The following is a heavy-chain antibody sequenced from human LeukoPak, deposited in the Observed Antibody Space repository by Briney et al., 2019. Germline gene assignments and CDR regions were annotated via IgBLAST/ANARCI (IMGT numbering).Heavy chain of an antibody. Sequence: GGSLRLSCAASGFTFRSYWMHWVRQAPGRGLVWVSRINIDGSSGSYADSVEGRFTISRDNAKNTVYLQMNSLRAEDTAVYYCTREVSGSLYFDYWGQGTLVTVSS. V-gene: IGHV3-74*01. CDR3: TREVSGSLYFDY. J-gene: IGHJ4*02. D-gene: IGHD1-26*01. CDR1: GFTFRSYW. CDR2: INIDGSSG.